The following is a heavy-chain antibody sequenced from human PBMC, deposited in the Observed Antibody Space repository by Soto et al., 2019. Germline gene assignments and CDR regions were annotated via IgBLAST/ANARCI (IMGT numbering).Heavy chain of an antibody. D-gene: IGHD1-26*01. CDR1: GFTFNSYW. Sequence: EVQLVESGGGLVQPGGSLRLSCAASGFTFNSYWMNWVRQVPGKGLVWVSRINPDGSTTNYADSVEGRFTISRDNAKNTLYLQMSSLRAEDTAVYYCARVGVGAYHFDDWGQETLVTVSS. V-gene: IGHV3-74*01. J-gene: IGHJ4*02. CDR3: ARVGVGAYHFDD. CDR2: INPDGSTT.